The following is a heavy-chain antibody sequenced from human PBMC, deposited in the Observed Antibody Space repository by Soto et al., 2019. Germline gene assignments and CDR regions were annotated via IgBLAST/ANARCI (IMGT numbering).Heavy chain of an antibody. Sequence: PSETLSLTCTVSGGSISSGGYYWSWIRQHPGKGLEWIGYIYYSGSTYYNPSLKSRVTISADTSKNQFSLKLSSVTAADTAVYYCARGRFGDYDSDYWGQGTLVTVSS. D-gene: IGHD4-17*01. CDR3: ARGRFGDYDSDY. CDR2: IYYSGST. V-gene: IGHV4-31*03. CDR1: GGSISSGGYY. J-gene: IGHJ4*02.